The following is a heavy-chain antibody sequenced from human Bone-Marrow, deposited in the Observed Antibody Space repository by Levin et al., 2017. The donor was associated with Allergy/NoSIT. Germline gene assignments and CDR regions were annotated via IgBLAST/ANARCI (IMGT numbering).Heavy chain of an antibody. V-gene: IGHV3-33*01. J-gene: IGHJ6*02. CDR1: GFIFSSFG. CDR2: IWYDGRNK. CDR3: ARDGGTGSSYYYGMDV. D-gene: IGHD2-15*01. Sequence: GGSLRLSCAASGFIFSSFGMHWVRQAPGKGLEWVAVIWYDGRNKYYADSVKGRFTISRDNSKNTVILQMNSLRVEDTAVYYCARDGGTGSSYYYGMDVWGQGTTVTVFS.